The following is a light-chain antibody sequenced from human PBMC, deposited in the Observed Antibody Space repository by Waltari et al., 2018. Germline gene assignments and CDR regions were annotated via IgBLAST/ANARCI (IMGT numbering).Light chain of an antibody. V-gene: IGKV3-11*01. Sequence: ELVLTQSPATLSLSPGDRATLPCRASQSVSGYLAWYQQKAGQAPRLLIYDTSNRATGIPARFSGSGSGTDFTLTISILEPEDFAVYYCQQRSDWPPAFGQGTRLDIK. J-gene: IGKJ5*01. CDR1: QSVSGY. CDR2: DTS. CDR3: QQRSDWPPA.